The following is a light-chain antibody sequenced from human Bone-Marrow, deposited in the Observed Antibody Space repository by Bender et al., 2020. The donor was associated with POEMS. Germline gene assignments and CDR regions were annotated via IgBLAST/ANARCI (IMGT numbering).Light chain of an antibody. CDR2: EAG. V-gene: IGLV2-23*01. J-gene: IGLJ1*01. CDR3: SSFAGGPYV. Sequence: QSALTQPASVSGSPGQSVTISCTGTSSDVGSYKLVSWDQQHPDKAPKLMIYEAGKRPSGVSIRFSGSKSGNTASLTISGLQGEDEAVYYCSSFAGGPYVFGTGT. CDR1: SSDVGSYKL.